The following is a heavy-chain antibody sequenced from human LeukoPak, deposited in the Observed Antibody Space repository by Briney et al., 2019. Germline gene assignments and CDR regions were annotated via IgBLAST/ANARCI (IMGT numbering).Heavy chain of an antibody. D-gene: IGHD6-19*01. CDR1: GFTFSNAW. CDR2: ISGSGSST. CDR3: ANTAFHSSTFDH. J-gene: IGHJ4*02. V-gene: IGHV3-23*01. Sequence: GGSLRLSCTASGFTFSNAWMSWVRQAPGKGLEWVSGISGSGSSTYYADSVKGRFTISRDNSKNTLDLQMNSLRAEDTAVYYCANTAFHSSTFDHWGQGTLVTVSS.